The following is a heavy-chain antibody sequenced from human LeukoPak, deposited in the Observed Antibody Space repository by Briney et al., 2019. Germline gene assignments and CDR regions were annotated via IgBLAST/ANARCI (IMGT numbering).Heavy chain of an antibody. CDR1: GYTFTGYY. V-gene: IGHV1-2*02. D-gene: IGHD3-22*01. CDR3: ARGYYDSSGYYLGIFDY. CDR2: INPNSGGT. Sequence: ASVKVSCKASGYTFTGYYMHWVRQAPGQGLEWMGWINPNSGGTNYAQKFQGRVTMTRDTSISTAYMELSRLRSDDTAVYYCARGYYDSSGYYLGIFDYWGQGTLVTVSS. J-gene: IGHJ4*02.